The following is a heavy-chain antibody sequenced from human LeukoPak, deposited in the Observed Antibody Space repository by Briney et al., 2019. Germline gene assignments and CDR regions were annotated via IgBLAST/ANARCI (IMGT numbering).Heavy chain of an antibody. CDR3: AAGEDY. Sequence: PSETLSLTCTVSGGSISSSYWSWIRQPPGKGLEWIGYIYYIRSTNYNPSLKSRVTISVDTSKNQFSLKLTSVTAADTAVYYCAAGEDYWGQGTLVTVSS. CDR1: GGSISSSY. J-gene: IGHJ4*02. V-gene: IGHV4-59*01. D-gene: IGHD3-16*01. CDR2: IYYIRST.